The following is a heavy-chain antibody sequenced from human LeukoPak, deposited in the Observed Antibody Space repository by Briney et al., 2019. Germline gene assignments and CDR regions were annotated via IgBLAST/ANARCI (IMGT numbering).Heavy chain of an antibody. Sequence: PSETLSLTCTVSGGSISSYYWSWIRQPAGKGLEWIGRIYTSGSTNYNPSLKSRVTMSVDTSKNQFSLKLSSVTAADTAVYYCARVGSGSGSYGKVLSYYFDYWGQGTLVTVSS. V-gene: IGHV4-4*07. CDR3: ARVGSGSGSYGKVLSYYFDY. CDR2: IYTSGST. J-gene: IGHJ4*02. D-gene: IGHD3-10*01. CDR1: GGSISSYY.